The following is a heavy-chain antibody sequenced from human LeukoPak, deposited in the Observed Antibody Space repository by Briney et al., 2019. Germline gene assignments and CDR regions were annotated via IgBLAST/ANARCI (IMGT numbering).Heavy chain of an antibody. J-gene: IGHJ4*02. V-gene: IGHV3-23*01. D-gene: IGHD6-19*01. CDR3: ARIVQWPKGFDH. CDR2: ISIGGNT. Sequence: GGSLRLSCAASGFTFSTYAMTWVRQAPGKGLHYVSAISIGGNTSYADSVKGRFTISRDNSKNTLYLQMSSLRVEDAAAYYCARIVQWPKGFDHWGQGTLVTVSS. CDR1: GFTFSTYA.